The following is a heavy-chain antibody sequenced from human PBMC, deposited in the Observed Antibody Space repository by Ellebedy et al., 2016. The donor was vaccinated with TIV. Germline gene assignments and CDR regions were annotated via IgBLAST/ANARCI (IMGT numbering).Heavy chain of an antibody. J-gene: IGHJ4*02. D-gene: IGHD6-13*01. CDR1: GFTFSSYS. CDR2: IDGSSSTI. Sequence: GESLKISCAASGFTFSSYSLNWVRQAPGKGLEWVSYIDGSSSTIYYADSVRGRFTISRDNAKNSLYLQMNSLRAEDTAVYYCARVKSITWYPFDYWGQGTLVTVSS. V-gene: IGHV3-48*04. CDR3: ARVKSITWYPFDY.